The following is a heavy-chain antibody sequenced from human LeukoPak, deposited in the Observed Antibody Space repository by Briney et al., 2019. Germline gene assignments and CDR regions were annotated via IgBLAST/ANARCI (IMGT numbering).Heavy chain of an antibody. CDR3: ARDLRYCSSTSCYDPNFDY. CDR1: GFTFSNYW. D-gene: IGHD2-2*01. Sequence: GRSLTLSCAASGFTFSNYWMHWVSQAPGKGLVWVSRINTDGSSTSYADSVKGRFTISRDNAKNTLYLQMNSLRAEDTAVYYCARDLRYCSSTSCYDPNFDYWGQGTLVTVSS. CDR2: INTDGSST. V-gene: IGHV3-74*01. J-gene: IGHJ4*02.